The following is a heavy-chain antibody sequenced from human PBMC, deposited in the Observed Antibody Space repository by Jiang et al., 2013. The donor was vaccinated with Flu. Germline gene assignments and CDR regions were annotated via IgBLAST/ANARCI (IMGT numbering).Heavy chain of an antibody. D-gene: IGHD3-22*01. V-gene: IGHV3-48*03. CDR2: ISSSGSTI. CDR3: ARDMVNYYDSSGSYEDDP. CDR1: GFTFSSYE. J-gene: IGHJ5*02. Sequence: SGGGLVQPGGSLRLSCAASGFTFSSYEMNWVRQAPGKGLEWVSYISSSGSTIYYADSVKGRFTISRDNAKNSLYLQMNSLRAEDTAVYYCARDMVNYYDSSGSYEDDPWGQGTLVTVSS.